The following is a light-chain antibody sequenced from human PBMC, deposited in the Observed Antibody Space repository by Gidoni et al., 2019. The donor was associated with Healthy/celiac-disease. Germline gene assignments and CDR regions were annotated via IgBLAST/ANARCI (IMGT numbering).Light chain of an antibody. CDR2: ATS. Sequence: DIQMTQSPSSLSASVGDRVTITCRASQSISSYLNWYQQKPGKAPKLLIYATSSLQSGVPSRFSGSVSGTDFTLTISSLQPEDFATYYCQQSYSTPITFGGVTKVEIK. CDR3: QQSYSTPIT. J-gene: IGKJ4*01. V-gene: IGKV1-39*01. CDR1: QSISSY.